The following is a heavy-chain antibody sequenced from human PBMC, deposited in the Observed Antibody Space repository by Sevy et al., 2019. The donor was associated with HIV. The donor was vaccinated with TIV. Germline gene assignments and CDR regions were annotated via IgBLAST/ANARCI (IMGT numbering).Heavy chain of an antibody. CDR2: INQDESEE. CDR3: ARDDRPRSMDF. D-gene: IGHD2-2*03. CDR1: RFTFSSYW. V-gene: IGHV3-7*03. Sequence: GGSLRLSCAASRFTFSSYWMSWVRQVPGKGLEWVANINQDESEEDYVDSVKGRFTVSRDNAKNSLYLQMNSLRAEDTAVYYCARDDRPRSMDFWGPGTLVTVSS. J-gene: IGHJ4*02.